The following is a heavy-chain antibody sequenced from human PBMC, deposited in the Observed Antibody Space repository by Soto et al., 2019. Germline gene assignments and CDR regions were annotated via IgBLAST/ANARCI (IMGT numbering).Heavy chain of an antibody. J-gene: IGHJ6*02. CDR3: ARGTPTSAFSAMDV. CDR1: GFTFSNNA. V-gene: IGHV3-30-3*01. CDR2: ISYDGSNK. Sequence: QVQLVESGGGVVQPGRSLRLSCAASGFTFSNNAMDWVRQAPGKGLEWVAVISYDGSNKYIAESVKGRFTISRDNSKNTLFLQMNSLRAEDTALYYCARGTPTSAFSAMDVWGQGTTVTVSS. D-gene: IGHD1-1*01.